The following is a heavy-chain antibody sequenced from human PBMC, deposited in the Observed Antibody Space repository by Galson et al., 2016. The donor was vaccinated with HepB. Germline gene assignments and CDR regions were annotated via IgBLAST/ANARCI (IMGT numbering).Heavy chain of an antibody. CDR3: ARAVGYRSDWYGWLDP. V-gene: IGHV3-23*01. CDR1: GFPFSPYA. CDR2: LSGSGAVT. J-gene: IGHJ5*02. Sequence: SLRLSCAASGFPFSPYAMSWVRQPPGKGLEWVSSLSGSGAVTQYADSVKGRFTISRDNSKNTLYLQMNSLRAEDTAVYYCARAVGYRSDWYGWLDPWGQGTLVTVSS. D-gene: IGHD6-13*01.